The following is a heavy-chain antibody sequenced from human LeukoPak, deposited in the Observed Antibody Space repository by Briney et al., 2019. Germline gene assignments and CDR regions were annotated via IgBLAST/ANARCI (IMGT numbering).Heavy chain of an antibody. J-gene: IGHJ5*02. V-gene: IGHV4-34*01. CDR1: GGSFSGYY. CDR2: INHSGST. D-gene: IGHD6-19*01. Sequence: SETLSLTCAVYGGSFSGYYWSWIRQPPGKGLEWIGEINHSGSTNYNPSLKSRVTISVDASKNQFSLKLSSVTAADTAVYYCARERYSSGWQRRWFDPGGQGTLVTVSS. CDR3: ARERYSSGWQRRWFDP.